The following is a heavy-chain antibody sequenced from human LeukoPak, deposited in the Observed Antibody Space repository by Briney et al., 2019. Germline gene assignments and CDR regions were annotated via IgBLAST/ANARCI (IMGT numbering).Heavy chain of an antibody. J-gene: IGHJ4*02. CDR2: IYYSGST. CDR1: GGSISSGLYY. CDR3: ARGRFDSSGYRYFDS. Sequence: SETPSLTCTVSGGSISSGLYYWPWIRQHPGKGLEYIGYIYYSGSTYYNPSLESRLTMSLGTSKKQFSLKLNSVTAADTAVYYCARGRFDSSGYRYFDSWGQGTLVTVSS. D-gene: IGHD3-22*01. V-gene: IGHV4-31*03.